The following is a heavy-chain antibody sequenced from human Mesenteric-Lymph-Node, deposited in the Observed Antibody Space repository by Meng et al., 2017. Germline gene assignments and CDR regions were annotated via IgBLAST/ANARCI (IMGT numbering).Heavy chain of an antibody. Sequence: QVQRQQWGAGLLKPSETLSLTCAVYGGSFSGYYWSWIRQPPGKGLEWIGEINHSGSTNYNPSLKSRVTISVDTSKNQFSLKLSSVTAADTAVYYCARAYSGTYYFDYWGQGTLVTVSS. CDR1: GGSFSGYY. CDR2: INHSGST. D-gene: IGHD5-12*01. CDR3: ARAYSGTYYFDY. J-gene: IGHJ4*02. V-gene: IGHV4-34*01.